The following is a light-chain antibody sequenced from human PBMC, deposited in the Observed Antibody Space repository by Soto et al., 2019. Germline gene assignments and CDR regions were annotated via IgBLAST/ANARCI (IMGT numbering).Light chain of an antibody. V-gene: IGLV2-14*03. CDR1: SSDVGAYDY. CDR2: DVR. Sequence: QSALTQPASVSGSPGQSITISCTGTSSDVGAYDYVSWYQQYPGKVPKLMIYDVRKRPSGIPDRFSGSRSGNTASLTISGLQAEDEADYYCSSFTRSTHVVFGGGTKLTVL. CDR3: SSFTRSTHVV. J-gene: IGLJ2*01.